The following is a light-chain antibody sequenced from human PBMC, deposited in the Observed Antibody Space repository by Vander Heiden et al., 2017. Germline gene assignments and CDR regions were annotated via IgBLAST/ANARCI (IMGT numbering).Light chain of an antibody. CDR1: QSISSW. V-gene: IGKV1-5*03. Sequence: DIQMTQSPSTLAASVGARVTITCRASQSISSWLAWYQPKPGKAPKLLIYKASSLESGVPSRFSGSGSGTEFTLTISSLQPDDFATYYCQEDYSYPWTFGQGTKVELK. CDR2: KAS. J-gene: IGKJ1*01. CDR3: QEDYSYPWT.